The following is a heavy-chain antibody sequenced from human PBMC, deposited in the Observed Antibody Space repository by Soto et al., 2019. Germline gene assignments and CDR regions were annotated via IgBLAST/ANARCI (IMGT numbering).Heavy chain of an antibody. CDR3: VRDHIWSFDY. Sequence: EVQLVESGGGLVQPGGPLRLSCEASGFTFSSYTMNWVRQAPGKGLEWVSYISLSGSDMYYAGSVKGRFTISRDNAKNSLSLQMNSLRAEDTAVYYCVRDHIWSFDYWGQGTPVTVSS. J-gene: IGHJ4*02. D-gene: IGHD3-10*01. CDR1: GFTFSSYT. CDR2: ISLSGSDM. V-gene: IGHV3-48*01.